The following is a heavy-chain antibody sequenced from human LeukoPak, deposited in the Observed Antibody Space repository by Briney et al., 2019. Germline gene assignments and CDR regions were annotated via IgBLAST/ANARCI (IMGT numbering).Heavy chain of an antibody. CDR2: IHTSGST. V-gene: IGHV4-4*09. D-gene: IGHD6-13*01. Sequence: PSETLSLTCTVSGGSISSYYWSWIRQPQGKGLEWIGNIHTSGSTNYNPSLKSRVTISVDTSKNQFSLKLSSVTAADTAVYYCARLGSSWYFWFDPWGQGTLVTVSS. J-gene: IGHJ5*02. CDR1: GGSISSYY. CDR3: ARLGSSWYFWFDP.